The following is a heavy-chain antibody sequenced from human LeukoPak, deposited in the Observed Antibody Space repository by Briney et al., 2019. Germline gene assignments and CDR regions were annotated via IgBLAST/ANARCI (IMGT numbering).Heavy chain of an antibody. CDR1: GFTFSSYA. CDR2: ISYDGSNK. J-gene: IGHJ4*02. Sequence: GGSLRLSCAASGFTFSSYAMHWVRQAPGKGLEWVAVISYDGSNKYYADSVKGRFTISRDNSKNTLYLQMNSLRAEDTAVYYCAKRTLIVGATYDYWGQGTLVTVSS. D-gene: IGHD1-26*01. CDR3: AKRTLIVGATYDY. V-gene: IGHV3-30*04.